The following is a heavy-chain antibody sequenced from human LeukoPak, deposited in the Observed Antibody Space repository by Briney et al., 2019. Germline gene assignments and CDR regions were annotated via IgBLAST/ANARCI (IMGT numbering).Heavy chain of an antibody. V-gene: IGHV4-38-2*02. Sequence: SETLSLTCTVSGYSISSGYYWGWIRPPPGKGLEWIGSIYHSGSTYYNPSLKSRVTISVDTSKNQFSLKLSSVTAADTAVYYCARVPWFGELLSRNWFVPWGQGTLVTVSS. J-gene: IGHJ5*02. CDR2: IYHSGST. D-gene: IGHD3-10*01. CDR1: GYSISSGYY. CDR3: ARVPWFGELLSRNWFVP.